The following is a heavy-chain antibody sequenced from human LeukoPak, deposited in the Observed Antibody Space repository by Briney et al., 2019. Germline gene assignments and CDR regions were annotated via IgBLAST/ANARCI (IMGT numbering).Heavy chain of an antibody. V-gene: IGHV4-31*03. J-gene: IGHJ5*02. CDR2: IYYSGST. D-gene: IGHD3-10*01. CDR3: ARASGALWFGELMINWFDP. CDR1: GGSISSGGYY. Sequence: SQTLSLTCTVSGGSISSGGYYWSWIRQHPGEGLEWIVYIYYSGSTYYNPSLKSRVTISVDTSKNQFSLKLSSVTAADTAVYYCARASGALWFGELMINWFDPWGQGTLVTVSS.